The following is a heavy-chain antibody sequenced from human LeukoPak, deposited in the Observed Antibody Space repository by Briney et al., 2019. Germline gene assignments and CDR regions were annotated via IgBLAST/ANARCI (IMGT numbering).Heavy chain of an antibody. V-gene: IGHV4-34*01. Sequence: PSETLSLTCAVYGGSLSGYYWNWIQPPPAKGLEWIGEINHSETTNYKPPLTNRATISVDTAKYQFSLWLTPVTAADTAVYYCSRLPCSGDSCYSGIRAFDIWGQGTMVIVSS. CDR1: GGSLSGYY. J-gene: IGHJ3*02. D-gene: IGHD2-15*01. CDR2: INHSETT. CDR3: SRLPCSGDSCYSGIRAFDI.